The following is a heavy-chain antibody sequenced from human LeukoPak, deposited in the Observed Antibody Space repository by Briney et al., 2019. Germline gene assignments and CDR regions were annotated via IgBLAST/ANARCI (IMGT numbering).Heavy chain of an antibody. CDR1: GLTLRSYV. V-gene: IGHV3-23*01. Sequence: PGGSLRLPCAASGLTLRSYVMHWVRQAPGKGLEWVSGISGGDSTYYADSVKGRFTISRDNSKNTMHLQLNILRAEDTAIYYCARDVSQWLVPGDFDIWGQGTMVTVSS. J-gene: IGHJ3*02. D-gene: IGHD6-19*01. CDR2: ISGGDST. CDR3: ARDVSQWLVPGDFDI.